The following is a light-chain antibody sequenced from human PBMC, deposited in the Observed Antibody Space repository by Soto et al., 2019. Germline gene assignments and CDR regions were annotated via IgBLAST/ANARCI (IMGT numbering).Light chain of an antibody. CDR2: DVS. J-gene: IGLJ1*01. Sequence: QSVLTQPASVSESPGQSITISCTGTSSDVGGYDYVSWYQQHPGKAPKLIIYDVSDRPSGVSNRFSGSKSGNTASLTISGLQAEDEADYYCNSYTSSSTYVFGTGTKLTVL. CDR1: SSDVGGYDY. V-gene: IGLV2-14*03. CDR3: NSYTSSSTYV.